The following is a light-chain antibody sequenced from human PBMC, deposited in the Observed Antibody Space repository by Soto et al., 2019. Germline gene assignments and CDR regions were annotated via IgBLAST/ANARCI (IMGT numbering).Light chain of an antibody. CDR1: QNVNSW. J-gene: IGKJ1*01. CDR2: DAS. V-gene: IGKV1-5*01. CDR3: QRYNSNSRT. Sequence: GERVTITCRASQNVNSWVAWYQQKPGKAPKFLIYDASNLESGVPSRFSGRGSGTEFTLTISNLQPDDFATYYCQRYNSNSRTFGQGTRV.